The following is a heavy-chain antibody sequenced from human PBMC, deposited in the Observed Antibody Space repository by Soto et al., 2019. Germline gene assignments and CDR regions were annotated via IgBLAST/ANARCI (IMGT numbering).Heavy chain of an antibody. CDR1: GFTFSSYV. CDR3: AKDGSGYSQPTYFDY. Sequence: GGSLRLSCAASGFTFSSYVMSWVRQAPGKGLEWVSAISGSGGSTYYADSVKGRFTISRDNSKNTLYLQMNSLRAEDTAVYYCAKDGSGYSQPTYFDYWGQGTLVTVSS. J-gene: IGHJ4*02. D-gene: IGHD5-18*01. V-gene: IGHV3-23*01. CDR2: ISGSGGST.